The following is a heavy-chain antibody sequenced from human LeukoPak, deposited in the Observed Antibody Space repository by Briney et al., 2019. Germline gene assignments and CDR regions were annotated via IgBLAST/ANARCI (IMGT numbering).Heavy chain of an antibody. J-gene: IGHJ4*02. D-gene: IGHD3-10*01. CDR3: ARAHSLLWFRGRMYYFDY. Sequence: ASVKVSCKASVYTFTSYDINWVRQATGQGLEWMGWMNPNSGNTGYVQKFQGRVTMTRNTSISTAYMELSSLRSEDTAVYYCARAHSLLWFRGRMYYFDYWGQGTLVTVSS. CDR2: MNPNSGNT. V-gene: IGHV1-8*01. CDR1: VYTFTSYD.